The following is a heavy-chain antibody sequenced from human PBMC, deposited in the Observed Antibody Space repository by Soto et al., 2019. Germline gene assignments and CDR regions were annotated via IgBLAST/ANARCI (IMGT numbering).Heavy chain of an antibody. CDR2: INTSGVST. J-gene: IGHJ4*02. CDR1: GFTFSTYA. Sequence: EVQLLESGGGLVQPGGSLRLSCAASGFTFSTYAMTWVRQAPGKGLEWVSTINTSGVSTYYADSVKGRFTISRDNSKNTLYLQMNSLRVEDTDVYYCAKLGFPDSYGYLFYYWGQGTLVTVSS. D-gene: IGHD5-18*01. CDR3: AKLGFPDSYGYLFYY. V-gene: IGHV3-23*01.